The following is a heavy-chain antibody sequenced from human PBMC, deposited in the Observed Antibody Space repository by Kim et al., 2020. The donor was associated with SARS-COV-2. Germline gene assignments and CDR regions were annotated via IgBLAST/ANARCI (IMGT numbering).Heavy chain of an antibody. CDR2: IYSGGSST. CDR1: GFTFSSYA. Sequence: GGSLRLSCTASGFTFSSYAMSWVRQAPGKGLEWVSVIYSGGSSTYYADSVKGRFTISRDNSKNTLYLQMNSLRAEDTAVYYCAKERDSYGSGVLLDYWGQGTLVTVSS. D-gene: IGHD3-10*01. J-gene: IGHJ4*02. V-gene: IGHV3-23*03. CDR3: AKERDSYGSGVLLDY.